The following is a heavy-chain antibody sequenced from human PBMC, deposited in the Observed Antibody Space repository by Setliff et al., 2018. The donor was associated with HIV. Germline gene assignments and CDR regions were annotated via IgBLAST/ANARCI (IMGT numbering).Heavy chain of an antibody. Sequence: ASVKVSCKASGNTFTRYAMHWVRQAPGQRPEWMGWINAGNGNTKYSQKFQGRVTITRDTSASTAYMELSGLRSEDTAVYYRARDKEMATIAYAFDIWGQGTMVTVSS. CDR2: INAGNGNT. D-gene: IGHD5-12*01. V-gene: IGHV1-3*01. J-gene: IGHJ3*02. CDR3: ARDKEMATIAYAFDI. CDR1: GNTFTRYA.